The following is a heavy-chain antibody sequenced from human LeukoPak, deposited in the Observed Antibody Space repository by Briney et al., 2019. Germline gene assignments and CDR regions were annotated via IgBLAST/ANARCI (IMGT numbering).Heavy chain of an antibody. CDR3: ARDLGDYVWGSYRPSNWFDP. D-gene: IGHD3-16*02. Sequence: PGGSLRLSCAASGFTFSSYAMSWVRQAPGKGLEWVSAISGSGGSTYYADSVKGRFTISRDNSKNTLYLQMNSLRAEDTAVYYCARDLGDYVWGSYRPSNWFDPWGQGTLVTVSS. J-gene: IGHJ5*02. CDR1: GFTFSSYA. CDR2: ISGSGGST. V-gene: IGHV3-23*01.